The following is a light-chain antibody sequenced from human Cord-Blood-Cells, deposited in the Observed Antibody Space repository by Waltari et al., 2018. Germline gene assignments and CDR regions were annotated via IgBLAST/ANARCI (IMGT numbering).Light chain of an antibody. CDR3: QQYNNWPPYT. CDR1: QSVSSN. J-gene: IGKJ2*01. CDR2: GAS. Sequence: EIVMTQSPATLSVSPGERATLSCRASQSVSSNLAWYQQKPGQAPRLLIYGASPRANGIPARFNGRWSWTEVHPTISSLQSEDFAVYYCQQYNNWPPYTFGQGTKLEIK. V-gene: IGKV3-15*01.